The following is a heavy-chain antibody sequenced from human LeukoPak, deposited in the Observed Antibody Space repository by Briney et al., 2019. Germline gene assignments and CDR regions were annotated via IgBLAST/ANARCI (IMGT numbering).Heavy chain of an antibody. CDR3: ARDGAETTVVTPPDY. CDR2: INPSGGST. Sequence: ASVTVSCTASGYTFTSYYMHWVRQAPGQGVEWMGIINPSGGSTSYAHKFQGRVTMTRDTSTSTVYMELSSLRSEDTAVYYCARDGAETTVVTPPDYWGQGTLVTVSS. CDR1: GYTFTSYY. V-gene: IGHV1-46*01. D-gene: IGHD4-23*01. J-gene: IGHJ4*02.